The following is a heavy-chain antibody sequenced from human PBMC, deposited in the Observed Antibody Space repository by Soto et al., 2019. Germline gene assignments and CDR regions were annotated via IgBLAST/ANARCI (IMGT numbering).Heavy chain of an antibody. Sequence: QVQLVESGGGLVKPGGSLRLSCAASGFTFSDYYMSWVRQAPGKGLEWVAYISSSGSNIYYVDSVKGRFTISSDNAKNSLYLQMNSVRAEDTDVYYCGRDSPHFDCWGQGTLVTVSS. V-gene: IGHV3-11*01. J-gene: IGHJ5*01. CDR3: GRDSPHFDC. CDR1: GFTFSDYY. CDR2: ISSSGSNI.